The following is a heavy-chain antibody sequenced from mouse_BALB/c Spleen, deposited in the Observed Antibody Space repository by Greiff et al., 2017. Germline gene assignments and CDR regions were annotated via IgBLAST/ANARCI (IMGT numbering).Heavy chain of an antibody. Sequence: EVMLVESGGGLVQPGGSLKLSCAASGFTFSSYTMSWVRQTPEKRLEWVAYISNGGGSTYYPDTVKGRFTISRDNAKNTLYLQMSSLKSEDTAMYYCARNDYGSSYGYFDVWGAGTTVTVSS. D-gene: IGHD1-1*01. CDR3: ARNDYGSSYGYFDV. CDR1: GFTFSSYT. J-gene: IGHJ1*01. V-gene: IGHV5-12-2*01. CDR2: ISNGGGST.